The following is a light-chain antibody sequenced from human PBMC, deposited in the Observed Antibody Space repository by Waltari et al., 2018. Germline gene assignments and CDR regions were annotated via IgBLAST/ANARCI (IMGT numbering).Light chain of an antibody. V-gene: IGLV3-1*01. J-gene: IGLJ2*01. CDR2: EDD. Sequence: SYELTQPPSVSVSPGLTASITRSGDKLGDKYVSWYQQKAGQSPLLVLYEDDKRPPGIPARFSGSSSGSTATLTISGTLPMDEADYYCQAWDASTVVFGGGTKLIVL. CDR3: QAWDASTVV. CDR1: KLGDKY.